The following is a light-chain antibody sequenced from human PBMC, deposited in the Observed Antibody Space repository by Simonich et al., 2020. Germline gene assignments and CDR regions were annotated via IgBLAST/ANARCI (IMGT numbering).Light chain of an antibody. J-gene: IGLJ2*01. CDR2: EDN. Sequence: NFMLTQPHSVSESPGKTVTISCTRSSGSIASNYVQWYQQRPGSSPTTVIYEDNQRPAAFPDRFSGSIDSSSNSASLTISGLKTEDEADYYCQSYDSSNQVFGGGTKLTVL. CDR3: QSYDSSNQV. V-gene: IGLV6-57*01. CDR1: SGSIASNY.